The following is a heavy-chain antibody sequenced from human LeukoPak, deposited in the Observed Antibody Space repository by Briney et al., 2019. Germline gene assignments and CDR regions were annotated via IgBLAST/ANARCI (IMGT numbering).Heavy chain of an antibody. CDR3: AREGTYGDYGIYYYYMDV. V-gene: IGHV3-21*01. Sequence: PGGSLRLSCAASGFTFSSYSMNWVRQAPGKGLEWVSPISSSSSYIYYADSVKGRFTISRDNAKNSLYLQMNSLRAEDTAVYYCAREGTYGDYGIYYYYMDVWGKGTTVTVSS. J-gene: IGHJ6*03. CDR2: ISSSSSYI. CDR1: GFTFSSYS. D-gene: IGHD4-17*01.